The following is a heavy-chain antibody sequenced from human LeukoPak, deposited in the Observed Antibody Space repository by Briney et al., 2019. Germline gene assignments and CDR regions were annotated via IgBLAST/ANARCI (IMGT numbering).Heavy chain of an antibody. V-gene: IGHV3-48*03. Sequence: QPGGSLRLSCAASGFTFSSYEMNWVRQAPGKGLEWVSYISSSGSTIYYADSVKGRFTISRDNAKNSLYLQMNSLRAEDTAVYYCASSPSPMVRGVITDYWGQGTLVTVSS. CDR2: ISSSGSTI. D-gene: IGHD3-10*01. CDR3: ASSPSPMVRGVITDY. CDR1: GFTFSSYE. J-gene: IGHJ4*02.